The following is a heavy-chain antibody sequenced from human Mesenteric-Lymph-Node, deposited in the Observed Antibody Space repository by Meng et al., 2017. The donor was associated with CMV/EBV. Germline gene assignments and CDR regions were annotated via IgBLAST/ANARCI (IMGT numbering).Heavy chain of an antibody. CDR2: INPNSGGT. J-gene: IGHJ4*02. CDR1: GYTFTGYY. CDR3: ARDWYYDSSGYLFL. Sequence: SGYTFTGYYMHWVRQAPGQGPEWMGWINPNSGGTNYAQKFQGRVTMTRDTSISTAYMELSRLRFDDTAVYYCARDWYYDSSGYLFLWGQGSLVTVSS. V-gene: IGHV1-2*02. D-gene: IGHD3-22*01.